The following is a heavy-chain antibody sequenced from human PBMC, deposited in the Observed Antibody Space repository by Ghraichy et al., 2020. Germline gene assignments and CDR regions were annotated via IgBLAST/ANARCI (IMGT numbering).Heavy chain of an antibody. Sequence: SQTLSLTCAVYGGSFSGYYWVWIRQPPGKGLEWIGEINHSGSTNYNPSLKSRVTISVDTSKNQFSLKLSSVTAADTAVYYCARGTGGIEHQNSYFYYGMDVWGHGTTVTVSS. CDR2: INHSGST. CDR3: ARGTGGIEHQNSYFYYGMDV. D-gene: IGHD6-13*01. CDR1: GGSFSGYY. V-gene: IGHV4-34*01. J-gene: IGHJ6*02.